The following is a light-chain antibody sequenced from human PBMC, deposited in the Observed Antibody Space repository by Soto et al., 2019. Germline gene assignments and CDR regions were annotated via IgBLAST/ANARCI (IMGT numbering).Light chain of an antibody. CDR2: AAS. V-gene: IGKV1-39*01. Sequence: DIQMTQSPSSLSASVGDRVTITCRASQSISSYLNWYQQKPGKAPKLLMYAASSLQSGVPSRFGGSGSGTEFTLTITSLQPEDFAAYYCQQCDTIPGTFGGGTKVDIK. J-gene: IGKJ4*01. CDR1: QSISSY. CDR3: QQCDTIPGT.